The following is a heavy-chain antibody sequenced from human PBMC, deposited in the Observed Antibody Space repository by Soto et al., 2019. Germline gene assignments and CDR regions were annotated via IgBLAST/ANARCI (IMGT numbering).Heavy chain of an antibody. CDR3: TTDFGSPRGLLD. D-gene: IGHD2-21*01. J-gene: IGHJ4*02. CDR1: GFTFSNAW. V-gene: IGHV3-15*01. Sequence: GGSLRLSCAASGFTFSNAWRSWVRQAPGKGLEWVGRIKSKSDGGTTDYAAPVKGRFTISRDDSKNKLYLQMNSLKTEDTAVYYCTTDFGSPRGLLDWGQGTLVTVSS. CDR2: IKSKSDGGTT.